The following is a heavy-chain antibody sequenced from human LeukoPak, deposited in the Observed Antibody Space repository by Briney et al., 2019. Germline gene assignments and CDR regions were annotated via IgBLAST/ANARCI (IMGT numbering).Heavy chain of an antibody. D-gene: IGHD6-19*01. J-gene: IGHJ4*02. CDR2: ISWGTDTI. Sequence: GRSLRLSCAASGFTFNDHAMYWVRHVPGKGLEWVSGISWGTDTIGYADSVKGRFTISRDNAKNSLYLQMNSLRTEDTALYYCAKSQGAVAGPIDFWGQGTLVTVSS. CDR3: AKSQGAVAGPIDF. V-gene: IGHV3-9*01. CDR1: GFTFNDHA.